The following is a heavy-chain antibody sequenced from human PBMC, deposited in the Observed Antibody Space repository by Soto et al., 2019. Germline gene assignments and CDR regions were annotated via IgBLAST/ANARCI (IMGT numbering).Heavy chain of an antibody. Sequence: GGSLRLSCAASGFTFSSYSMNWVRQAPGKGLEWVSYISSSSSTIYYADSVKGRFTISRDNAKNSLYLQMNSLRDEDTAVYYCARDRIMIMFGGVIATTHDAFDIWGQGTMVTVSS. CDR3: ARDRIMIMFGGVIATTHDAFDI. CDR1: GFTFSSYS. J-gene: IGHJ3*02. D-gene: IGHD3-16*02. V-gene: IGHV3-48*02. CDR2: ISSSSSTI.